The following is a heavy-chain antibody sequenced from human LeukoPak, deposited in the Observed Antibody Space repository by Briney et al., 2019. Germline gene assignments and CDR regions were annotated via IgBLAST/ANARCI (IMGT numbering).Heavy chain of an antibody. CDR2: ISGSGGST. V-gene: IGHV3-23*01. J-gene: IGHJ4*02. Sequence: GGSLRLSCAASGFTFSSYGMSWVRQAPGKGLEWVSAISGSGGSTXXXXSVXXRFTISRDNSKNTMYLQMNSLRAEDTAVYYCAKDLEYSSSSAYWGQGTLVTVSS. CDR1: GFTFSSYG. CDR3: AKDLEYSSSSAY. D-gene: IGHD6-6*01.